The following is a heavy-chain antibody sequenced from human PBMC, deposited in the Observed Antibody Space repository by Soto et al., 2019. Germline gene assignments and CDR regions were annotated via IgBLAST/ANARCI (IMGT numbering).Heavy chain of an antibody. CDR1: GGSISSSSYY. CDR2: IYYSGST. D-gene: IGHD2-2*01. J-gene: IGHJ5*02. Sequence: SETLSLTCTVSGGSISSSSYYWGWIRQPPGKGLEWIGSIYYSGSTYYNPSLKSRVTISVDTSKNQFSLKLSSVTAADTAVYYCARHEIGQGCSSTSCYLVAEDNWFDPWGQGTLVTVSS. V-gene: IGHV4-39*01. CDR3: ARHEIGQGCSSTSCYLVAEDNWFDP.